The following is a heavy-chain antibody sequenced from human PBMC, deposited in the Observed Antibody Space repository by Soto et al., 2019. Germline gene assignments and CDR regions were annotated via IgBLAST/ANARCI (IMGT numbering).Heavy chain of an antibody. CDR1: GYTFTGYY. V-gene: IGHV1-2*02. J-gene: IGHJ6*02. Sequence: ASVKVSCKASGYTFTGYYMHWVRQAPGQGLEWMGWINPNSGGTNYAQKFQGRVTMTRDTSISTAYMELSRLRSDDTAVYYCARDLGVVNYYYGMDVWGQGTRSPS. CDR3: ARDLGVVNYYYGMDV. CDR2: INPNSGGT. D-gene: IGHD2-15*01.